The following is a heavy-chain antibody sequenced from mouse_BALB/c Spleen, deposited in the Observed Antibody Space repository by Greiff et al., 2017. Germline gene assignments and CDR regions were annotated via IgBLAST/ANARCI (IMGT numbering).Heavy chain of an antibody. CDR3: ARHVGNYYFDY. CDR2: ISSGGGST. J-gene: IGHJ2*01. Sequence: DVMLVESGGGLVKPGGSLKLSCAASGFAFSSYDMSWVRQTPEKRLEWVAYISSGGGSTYYPDTVKGRFTISRDNAKNTLYLQMSSLKSEDTAMYYCARHVGNYYFDYWGQGTTLTVSS. CDR1: GFAFSSYD. V-gene: IGHV5-12-1*01. D-gene: IGHD2-1*01.